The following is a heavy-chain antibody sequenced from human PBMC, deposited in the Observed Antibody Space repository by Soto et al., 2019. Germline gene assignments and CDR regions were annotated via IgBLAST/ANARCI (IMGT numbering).Heavy chain of an antibody. J-gene: IGHJ6*02. CDR1: GFTFRSYD. CDR3: ARARLLWFGEFYYYYYGMDV. Sequence: PWGSLRLSCAASGFTFRSYDMHGVRQATGKGLEWVSAIGTAGDTYYPGSVKGRFTISRENAKNSLYLQMNSLRAGDTAVYYCARARLLWFGEFYYYYYGMDVWGQGTTVTVSS. CDR2: IGTAGDT. V-gene: IGHV3-13*01. D-gene: IGHD3-10*01.